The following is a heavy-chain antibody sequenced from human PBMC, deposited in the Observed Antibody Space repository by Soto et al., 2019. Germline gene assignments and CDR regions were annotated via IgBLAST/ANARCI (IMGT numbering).Heavy chain of an antibody. Sequence: QVQLQQWGAGLLKPSETLSLTCAVFGGSFSDSYWSWIRQSPGKGLEWIGEITSSGTTYYNPSLKCRVTISGDTSKNQFSLEVRSVTAADTAVYYCARGRPVIATWWFDSWGQGTLVTVSS. CDR2: ITSSGTT. CDR1: GGSFSDSY. V-gene: IGHV4-34*01. D-gene: IGHD4-4*01. CDR3: ARGRPVIATWWFDS. J-gene: IGHJ5*01.